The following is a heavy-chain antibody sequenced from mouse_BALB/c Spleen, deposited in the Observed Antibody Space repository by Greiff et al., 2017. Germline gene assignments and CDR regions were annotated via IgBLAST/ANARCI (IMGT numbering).Heavy chain of an antibody. CDR2: IRLKSNNYAT. CDR3: TRGGGYYYFDY. D-gene: IGHD2-3*01. V-gene: IGHV6-6*02. CDR1: GFTFSNYW. Sequence: EVKVEESGGGLVQPGGSMKLSCVASGFTFSNYWMNWVRQSPEKGLEWVAEIRLKSNNYATHYAESVKGRFTISRDDSKSSVYLQMNNLRAEDTGIYYCTRGGGYYYFDYWGQGTTLTVSS. J-gene: IGHJ2*01.